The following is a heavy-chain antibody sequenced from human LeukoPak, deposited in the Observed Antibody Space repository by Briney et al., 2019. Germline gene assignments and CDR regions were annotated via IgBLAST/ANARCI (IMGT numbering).Heavy chain of an antibody. J-gene: IGHJ4*02. CDR3: ARGPSDYYDSSGHYFDY. CDR2: FYHSGST. Sequence: KPSETLSLTCTVSGYSISNGYYWGWIRQPPGKGLEWIGCFYHSGSTYYNPSLKSRVTISVDTSKNQFSLRLSSVTAADTAVYYCARGPSDYYDSSGHYFDYWGQGTLVTVSS. CDR1: GYSISNGYY. D-gene: IGHD3-22*01. V-gene: IGHV4-38-2*02.